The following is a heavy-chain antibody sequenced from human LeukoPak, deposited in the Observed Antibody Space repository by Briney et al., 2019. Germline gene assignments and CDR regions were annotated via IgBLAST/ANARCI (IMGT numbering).Heavy chain of an antibody. CDR3: ARDIWFGELYAFDI. V-gene: IGHV4-4*07. CDR2: IYTSGST. J-gene: IGHJ3*02. Sequence: SETLSLTCTVSGGSISSYYWSWIRQPAGKGLEWIGRIYTSGSTNYNPSLKSRVTMSVDTSKNQFSLKLSSVTAAGTAVYYCARDIWFGELYAFDIWGQGTMVTVSS. D-gene: IGHD3-10*01. CDR1: GGSISSYY.